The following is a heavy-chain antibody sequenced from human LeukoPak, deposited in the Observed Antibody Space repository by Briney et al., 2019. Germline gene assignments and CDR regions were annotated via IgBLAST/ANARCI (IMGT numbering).Heavy chain of an antibody. CDR3: ASRSYCSSTSCSQIDY. CDR1: GYTFTSYD. CDR2: IIPIFGTA. V-gene: IGHV1-69*13. D-gene: IGHD2-2*01. J-gene: IGHJ4*02. Sequence: ASVKVSCKASGYTFTSYDINWVRQATGQGLEWMGGIIPIFGTANYAQKFQGRVTITADESTSTAYMELSSLRSEDTAVYYCASRSYCSSTSCSQIDYWGQGTLVTVSS.